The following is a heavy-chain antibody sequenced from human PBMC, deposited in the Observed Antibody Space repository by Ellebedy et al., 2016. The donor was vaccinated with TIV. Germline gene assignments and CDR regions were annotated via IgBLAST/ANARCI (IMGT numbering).Heavy chain of an antibody. D-gene: IGHD6-19*01. CDR2: ISYSGRT. CDR1: GGSINSSSYY. CDR3: ARLRPIAVAGS. J-gene: IGHJ4*02. V-gene: IGHV4-39*01. Sequence: MPSETLSLTCTVSGGSINSSSYYWGWIRQPPGKGPAWIGSISYSGRTYYTPSLKTRVTISVDTSKNQFSLKLSSVTAADTAVYFCARLRPIAVAGSWGQGTLVTVSS.